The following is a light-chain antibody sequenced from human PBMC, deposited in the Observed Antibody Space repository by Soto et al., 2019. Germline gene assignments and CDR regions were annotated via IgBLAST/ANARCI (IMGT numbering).Light chain of an antibody. CDR1: QTISSW. J-gene: IGKJ5*01. V-gene: IGKV1-39*01. Sequence: DIQMTQSPSTLSGSVGDRVTITCRASQTISSWLAWYQQKPGKXPKXXIYAASSLQSGVPSRFSGSGSGTDLTITISSLQPEDCATYYCQQSYSTPITFGQGTRLEIK. CDR3: QQSYSTPIT. CDR2: AAS.